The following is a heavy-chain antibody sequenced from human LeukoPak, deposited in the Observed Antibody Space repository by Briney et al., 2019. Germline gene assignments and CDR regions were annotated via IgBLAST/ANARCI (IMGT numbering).Heavy chain of an antibody. CDR3: ARSLGRRWLQFWDFDY. V-gene: IGHV1-8*01. J-gene: IGHJ4*02. CDR1: GYTFTSYD. Sequence: ASVKVSCKASGYTFTSYDINWVRQATGQGLEWMGWMNPNSGNTGYAQKFQGRVTMTRNTSISTAYMELSSLRSEDTAVYYCARSLGRRWLQFWDFDYWGQGTLVTVSS. D-gene: IGHD5-24*01. CDR2: MNPNSGNT.